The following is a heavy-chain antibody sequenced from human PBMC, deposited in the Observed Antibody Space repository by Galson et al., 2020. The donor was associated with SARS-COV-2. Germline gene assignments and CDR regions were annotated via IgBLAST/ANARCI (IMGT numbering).Heavy chain of an antibody. CDR3: ARTYDSSGYYSYYYYYYYVDV. CDR2: IIPILGID. J-gene: IGHJ6*03. Sequence: SVKVSCKASGDTFSSYAISWVRQAPEQGLEWMGGIIPILGIDNYAQKFQGRVTITADKSTSTAYMELSSLRSEDTAVYYCARTYDSSGYYSYYYYYYYVDVWGKGTTVAVSS. V-gene: IGHV1-69*10. CDR1: GDTFSSYA. D-gene: IGHD3-22*01.